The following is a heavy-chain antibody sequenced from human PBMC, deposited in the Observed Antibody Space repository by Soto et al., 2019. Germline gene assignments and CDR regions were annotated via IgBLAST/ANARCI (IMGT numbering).Heavy chain of an antibody. V-gene: IGHV3-30*18. CDR1: GFTFSSYG. J-gene: IGHJ6*02. Sequence: GGSLRLSCAASGFTFSSYGMHWVRQAPGKGLEWVAVISYDGSNKYYADSVKGRFTISRDNSKNTLYLQMNSLRAEDTAVYYCAKALARSYSNYYYYGMDVWGQGTTVTVSS. D-gene: IGHD1-26*01. CDR2: ISYDGSNK. CDR3: AKALARSYSNYYYYGMDV.